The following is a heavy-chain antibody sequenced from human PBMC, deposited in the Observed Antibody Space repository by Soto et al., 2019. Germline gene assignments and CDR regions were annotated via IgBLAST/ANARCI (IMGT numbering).Heavy chain of an antibody. CDR3: ARESSSGWYSFDY. CDR1: GFTFSSYG. V-gene: IGHV3-33*01. D-gene: IGHD6-19*01. CDR2: IWYDGSNK. Sequence: GGSLRLSCAASGFTFSSYGMHWVRQAPGKGLEWVAVIWYDGSNKYYADSVKGRFTISRDNSKNSLYLQMSSLRAEDTAVYYCARESSSGWYSFDYWGQGTLVTVSS. J-gene: IGHJ4*02.